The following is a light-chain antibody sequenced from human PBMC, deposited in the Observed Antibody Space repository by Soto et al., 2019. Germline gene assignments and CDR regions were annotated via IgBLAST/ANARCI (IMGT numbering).Light chain of an antibody. CDR2: AAS. CDR1: QDISKN. J-gene: IGKJ4*01. Sequence: DIQMTQSPSSLSASVGARVTITCRASQDISKNLAWYQQIPGKAPKLLIFAASTLPSGVPSRFSASGSGTYFILTVGGLQPEDAATYYCQQTKGFPLTFGGGTKVEIK. CDR3: QQTKGFPLT. V-gene: IGKV1-12*01.